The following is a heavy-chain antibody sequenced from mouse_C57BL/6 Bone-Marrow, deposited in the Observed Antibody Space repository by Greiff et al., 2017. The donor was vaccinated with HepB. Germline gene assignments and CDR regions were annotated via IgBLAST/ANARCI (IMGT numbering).Heavy chain of an antibody. CDR1: GFTFSDYY. J-gene: IGHJ4*01. Sequence: VQLKESGGGLVQPGGSLKLSCAASGFTFSDYYMYWVRQTPEKRLEWVAYISNGGGSTYYPDTVKGRFTISRDNAKNTLYLQMSRLKSEDTAMYYCASYGPYAMDYWGQGTSVTVSS. CDR2: ISNGGGST. V-gene: IGHV5-12*01. CDR3: ASYGPYAMDY. D-gene: IGHD1-1*01.